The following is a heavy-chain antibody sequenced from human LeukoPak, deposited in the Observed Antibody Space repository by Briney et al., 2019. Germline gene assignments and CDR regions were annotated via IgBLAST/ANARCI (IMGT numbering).Heavy chain of an antibody. Sequence: GGSLRLSCAASGLTFSTYGIHWVRQAPGKGLERVTFIQSDGGNKYYADSVKGRFTISRDNSKNTVYLQMNSLRAEDTAVYYCAKDRGSGTYSFDYWGQGTLVTVSS. CDR1: GLTFSTYG. CDR3: AKDRGSGTYSFDY. V-gene: IGHV3-30*02. D-gene: IGHD3-10*01. J-gene: IGHJ4*02. CDR2: IQSDGGNK.